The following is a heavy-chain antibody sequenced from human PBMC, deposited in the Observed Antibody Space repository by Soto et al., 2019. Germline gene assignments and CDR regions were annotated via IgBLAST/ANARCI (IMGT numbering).Heavy chain of an antibody. CDR1: GGSISSSNW. V-gene: IGHV4-4*02. Sequence: QVQLQESGPGLVKHSGTLSLTCAVSGGSISSSNWWSWVRQPPGKGLEWIGDIYHSGSTNYNPSLKSGVTISVDKSKNQFSLKLSSVTAADTAVYYCASLCSGGSCYLSSPSDYWGQGTLVTVSS. CDR2: IYHSGST. D-gene: IGHD2-15*01. CDR3: ASLCSGGSCYLSSPSDY. J-gene: IGHJ4*02.